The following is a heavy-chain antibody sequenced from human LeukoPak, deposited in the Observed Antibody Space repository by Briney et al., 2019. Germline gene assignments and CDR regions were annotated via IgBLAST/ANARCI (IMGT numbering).Heavy chain of an antibody. D-gene: IGHD3-22*01. J-gene: IGHJ4*02. V-gene: IGHV1-2*02. CDR1: EYTFTDYY. Sequence: ASVKVSCKASEYTFTDYYMHWVRQAPGQGLEWMGWINPNSGGTNYAQKFQGRVTMTRDTSISTVYMELSSLRSDDTAVYYCARSQYYYDSSGYYPGYFDYWGQGTLVTVSS. CDR3: ARSQYYYDSSGYYPGYFDY. CDR2: INPNSGGT.